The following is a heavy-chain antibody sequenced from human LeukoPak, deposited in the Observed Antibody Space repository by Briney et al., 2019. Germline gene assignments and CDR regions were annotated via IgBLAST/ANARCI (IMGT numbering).Heavy chain of an antibody. Sequence: PGGSLRLSCAASGFTFSSYAMHWVRQAPGKGLEWVAVISYDGSNKYYADSVKGRSTISRDNSKNTLYLQMNSLRAEDTAVYYCAREVHCSSTSCYGEAWFDPWGQGTLVTVSS. D-gene: IGHD2-2*01. CDR1: GFTFSSYA. CDR2: ISYDGSNK. J-gene: IGHJ5*02. V-gene: IGHV3-30-3*01. CDR3: AREVHCSSTSCYGEAWFDP.